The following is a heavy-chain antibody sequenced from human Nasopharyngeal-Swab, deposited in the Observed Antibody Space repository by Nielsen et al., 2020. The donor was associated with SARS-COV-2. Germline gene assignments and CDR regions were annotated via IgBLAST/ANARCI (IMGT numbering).Heavy chain of an antibody. V-gene: IGHV3-30*02. J-gene: IGHJ6*02. CDR2: IWYDGSNK. Sequence: GESLKISCAASGFTFSSYGMHWVRQAPGKGLEWVAVIWYDGSNKYYVDSVKGRFTISRDNSKNTLYLQMNSLRAEDTAVYYCAKDSRYYDILTGYAYYYYGMDVWGQGTTVTVSS. CDR3: AKDSRYYDILTGYAYYYYGMDV. D-gene: IGHD3-9*01. CDR1: GFTFSSYG.